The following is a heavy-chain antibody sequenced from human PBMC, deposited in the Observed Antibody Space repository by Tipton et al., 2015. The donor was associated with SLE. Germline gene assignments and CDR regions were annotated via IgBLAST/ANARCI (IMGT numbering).Heavy chain of an antibody. Sequence: VQLVQSGAEVKKPGESLKISCKGSGYSFTTYWIGWVRQMPGKGLEWMGIIYPVDSDTTYSPSFQGQVTISADKSISTAYLQWSSLKASDTAMYYCARLGAEYFGSSENAFDSWGQGTMVTVSS. V-gene: IGHV5-51*03. CDR1: GYSFTTYW. CDR2: IYPVDSDT. D-gene: IGHD1-26*01. J-gene: IGHJ3*02. CDR3: ARLGAEYFGSSENAFDS.